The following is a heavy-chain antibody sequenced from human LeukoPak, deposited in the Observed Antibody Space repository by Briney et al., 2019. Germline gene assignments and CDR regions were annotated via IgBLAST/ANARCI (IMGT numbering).Heavy chain of an antibody. CDR3: ARDSNSGYDWGYYYGMDV. CDR1: GFTASSNY. Sequence: GGPLGLSCAPPGFTASSNYRGGARKAPGRGREWASVIFSGGSTYYADSVKGRFTISRDNSKNTLYLQMNSLRAEDTAVYYCARDSNSGYDWGYYYGMDVWGQGTTVTVSS. J-gene: IGHJ6*02. CDR2: IFSGGST. V-gene: IGHV3-66*01. D-gene: IGHD5-12*01.